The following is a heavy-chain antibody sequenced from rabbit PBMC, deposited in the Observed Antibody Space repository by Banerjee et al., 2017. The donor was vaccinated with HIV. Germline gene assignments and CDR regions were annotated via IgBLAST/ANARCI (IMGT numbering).Heavy chain of an antibody. CDR1: GFSFSYNYY. CDR2: IYAGSSGST. Sequence: QSLEESGGGLVQPEGSLTLTCTASGFSFSYNYYMCWVRQAPGKGLEWIACIYAGSSGSTYYASWAKGRFTISKTSSTTVTLQMTSLTAADTATYFCARYYVAYGYIDYAYATGGMDLWGPGTLVTVS. J-gene: IGHJ6*01. V-gene: IGHV1S40*01. CDR3: ARYYVAYGYIDYAYATGGMDL. D-gene: IGHD6-1*01.